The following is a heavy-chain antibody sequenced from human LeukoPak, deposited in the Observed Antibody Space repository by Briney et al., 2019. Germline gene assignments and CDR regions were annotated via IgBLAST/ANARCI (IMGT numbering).Heavy chain of an antibody. J-gene: IGHJ3*02. CDR3: ARGSSGFDAFDI. V-gene: IGHV4-39*06. D-gene: IGHD3-22*01. CDR1: GGSISSSSYN. CDR2: IYYSGST. Sequence: TTSETLSLTCTVSGGSISSSSYNWGWIRQPPGKGLEWIGSIYYSGSTYYNPSLKRRVTISVDTSKNQFPLKLSSVTAADTAVYYCARGSSGFDAFDIWGQGTMVTVSS.